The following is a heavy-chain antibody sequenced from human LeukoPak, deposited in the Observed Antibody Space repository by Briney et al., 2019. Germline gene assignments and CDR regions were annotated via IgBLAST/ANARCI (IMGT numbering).Heavy chain of an antibody. D-gene: IGHD3-10*01. CDR2: IHNSGST. Sequence: PSETLSLTCTVSGGSISSGGYYWSRIRQHPGKGLEWIGYIHNSGSTYYNPSLKSPVSISVDTSKSHFSLRLSSVTAADTAVYYCARGEYYGSGSYYPGDYWGQGTLVTVSS. CDR1: GGSISSGGYY. J-gene: IGHJ4*02. V-gene: IGHV4-31*01. CDR3: ARGEYYGSGSYYPGDY.